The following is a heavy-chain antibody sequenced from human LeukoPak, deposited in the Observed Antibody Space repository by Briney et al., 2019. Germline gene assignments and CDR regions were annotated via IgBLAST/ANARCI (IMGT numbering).Heavy chain of an antibody. CDR1: AFTFSSYG. V-gene: IGHV3-33*01. Sequence: GGSLRLSCAVSAFTFSSYGMHWVRQAPGKGLEWVAVIWYDGSNKYYADSVKGRFTISRDNSKNTLYLQMNSLRTEDTAVYYCARDQAYFDYWGQGTLVTVSS. J-gene: IGHJ4*02. CDR3: ARDQAYFDY. CDR2: IWYDGSNK.